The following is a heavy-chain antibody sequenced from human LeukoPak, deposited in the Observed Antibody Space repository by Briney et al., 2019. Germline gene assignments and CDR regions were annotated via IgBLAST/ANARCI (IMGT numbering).Heavy chain of an antibody. CDR2: IYSGGST. CDR3: ARDSLVVVAATRLDYYYGMDV. Sequence: GGSLRLSCEASGFTFSSNYMSWVRQAPGKGLEWVSVIYSGGSTYYADSVKGRLTISRDNSKNTLYLQMNSLRAEDTAVYYCARDSLVVVAATRLDYYYGMDVWGQGTTVTVSS. CDR1: GFTFSSNY. V-gene: IGHV3-53*01. D-gene: IGHD2-15*01. J-gene: IGHJ6*02.